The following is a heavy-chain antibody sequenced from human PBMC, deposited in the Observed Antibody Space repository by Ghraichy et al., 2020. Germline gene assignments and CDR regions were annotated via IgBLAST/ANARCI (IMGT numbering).Heavy chain of an antibody. V-gene: IGHV4-59*01. Sequence: SETLSLTCTVSGDSINNYYWSWIRQAPGKGLEWIGSIYHNGRTKYNPSLKSRVTMSVDTSKNQFSLSLTSVTAADTAVFYCARDQEWRASSSGFDPWGQGTLVSVS. D-gene: IGHD2-2*01. CDR1: GDSINNYY. CDR2: IYHNGRT. CDR3: ARDQEWRASSSGFDP. J-gene: IGHJ5*02.